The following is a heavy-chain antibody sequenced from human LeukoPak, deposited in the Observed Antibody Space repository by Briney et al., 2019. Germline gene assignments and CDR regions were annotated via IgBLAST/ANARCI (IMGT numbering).Heavy chain of an antibody. D-gene: IGHD1-1*01. CDR3: ARYTTTRRAFDI. Sequence: ASVKVSCKASGYTFTGYYMHWVRQAPGQGLEWMGWINPNSGGTNYAQKFQGRVTMTRDTSISTAYMELSRLRSDDTAVYYCARYTTTRRAFDIWGQGTMVTVSS. J-gene: IGHJ3*02. CDR1: GYTFTGYY. CDR2: INPNSGGT. V-gene: IGHV1-2*02.